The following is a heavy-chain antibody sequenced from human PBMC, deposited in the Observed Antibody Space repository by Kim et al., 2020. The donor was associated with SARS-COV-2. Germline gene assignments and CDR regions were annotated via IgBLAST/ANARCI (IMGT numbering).Heavy chain of an antibody. CDR3: ARDFGPLPYTYGSGTY. V-gene: IGHV4-34*01. Sequence: SETLSLTCAVYGGSFSGYYWSWIRQPPGKGLEWIGEINHSGSTNYNPSLKSRVTISVDTSKNQFSLKRSSVTAADTAVYYCARDFGPLPYTYGSGTYWG. D-gene: IGHD3-10*01. CDR1: GGSFSGYY. J-gene: IGHJ4*01. CDR2: INHSGST.